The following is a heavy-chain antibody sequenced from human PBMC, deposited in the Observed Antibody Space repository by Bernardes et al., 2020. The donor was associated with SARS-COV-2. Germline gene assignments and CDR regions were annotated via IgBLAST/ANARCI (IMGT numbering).Heavy chain of an antibody. CDR2: IYYSGST. J-gene: IGHJ4*02. CDR3: AGVDYNESDGYYYPFDY. Sequence: SETLSLTCTVSGCSIGSKSYYWGWVRQPPGKGLVWIVNIYYSGSTFYNPSLQRRVTISVDTSKNQLSLRLNSVTAPDTAVYYCAGVDYNESDGYYYPFDYWGRGAL. CDR1: GCSIGSKSYY. V-gene: IGHV4-39*01. D-gene: IGHD3-22*01.